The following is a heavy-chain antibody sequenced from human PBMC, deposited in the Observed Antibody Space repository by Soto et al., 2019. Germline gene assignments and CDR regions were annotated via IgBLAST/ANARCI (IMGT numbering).Heavy chain of an antibody. CDR2: ISSSSSTI. J-gene: IGHJ6*02. V-gene: IGHV3-11*04. CDR3: ARDLAVAGTMDRIYYYYGMDV. D-gene: IGHD6-19*01. CDR1: VFTFSDYY. Sequence: GGAVRLSCAASVFTFSDYYMSWIRQAPGKGLEWVSYISSSSSTIYYADSVKGRFTISRDNAKNSLYLQVNSLRDEDTAVYYCARDLAVAGTMDRIYYYYGMDVWGQGTTVTVSS.